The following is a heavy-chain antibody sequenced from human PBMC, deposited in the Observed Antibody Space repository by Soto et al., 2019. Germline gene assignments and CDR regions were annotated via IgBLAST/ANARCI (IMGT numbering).Heavy chain of an antibody. J-gene: IGHJ4*02. CDR1: GYTFTSYG. Sequence: QVHLVQSGAEVKKPGASVKVSCKGSGYTFTSYGVTWVRQAPGQGLEWMGWISAHNGNTDYAQKLQGRVTVTRDTSTSTAYMELRSLRSDDTAVYYCARGRYGDYWGQGALVTVSS. V-gene: IGHV1-18*01. D-gene: IGHD1-1*01. CDR3: ARGRYGDY. CDR2: ISAHNGNT.